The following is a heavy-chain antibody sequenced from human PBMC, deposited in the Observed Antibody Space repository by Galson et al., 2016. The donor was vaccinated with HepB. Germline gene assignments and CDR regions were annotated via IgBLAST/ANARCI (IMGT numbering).Heavy chain of an antibody. D-gene: IGHD1-26*01. CDR3: ARLGCKSANCFTESYYGLDV. CDR1: GYSFTSSW. J-gene: IGHJ4*02. V-gene: IGHV5-51*01. Sequence: QSGAEVKKPGESLRISCQASGYSFTSSWIGWARQMPGKGLEWMGVIYVGHSDTRYNPSFEGQVTISADTSTGTAYLQWSSLQASDAAMHFCARLGCKSANCFTESYYGLDVWGQGTLVTVSS. CDR2: IYVGHSDT.